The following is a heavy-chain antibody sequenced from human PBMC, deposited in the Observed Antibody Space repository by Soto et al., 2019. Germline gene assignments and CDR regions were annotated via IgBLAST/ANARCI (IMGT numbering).Heavy chain of an antibody. CDR2: INAGNGNT. CDR1: GYTFTSYA. Sequence: ASVKVSCKASGYTFTSYAMHWVRQAPGQRLEWMGWINAGNGNTKYSQKFQGRVTITRDTSASTVYMELSSLRSEDTAVYYCARYYYYDSPVAFDYWGKGTLVTVSS. CDR3: ARYYYYDSPVAFDY. D-gene: IGHD3-22*01. V-gene: IGHV1-3*01. J-gene: IGHJ4*02.